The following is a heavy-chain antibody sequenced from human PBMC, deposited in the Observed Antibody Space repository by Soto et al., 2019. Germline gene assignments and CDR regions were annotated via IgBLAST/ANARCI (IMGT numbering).Heavy chain of an antibody. CDR1: GGTFSSYT. Sequence: QVQLVQSGAEVKKPGSSVKVSCKASGGTFSSYTISWVRQAPGQGLEWMGRIIPILGIANYAQKFQGRVTITAYKSTSTAYMELSSLRSEDTAVYYCARYPHSSGWSEDWFDPWGQGTLVTVSS. CDR2: IIPILGIA. CDR3: ARYPHSSGWSEDWFDP. V-gene: IGHV1-69*02. D-gene: IGHD6-19*01. J-gene: IGHJ5*02.